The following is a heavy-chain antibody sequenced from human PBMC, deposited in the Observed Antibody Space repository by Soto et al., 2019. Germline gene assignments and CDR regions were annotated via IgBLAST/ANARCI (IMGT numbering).Heavy chain of an antibody. Sequence: PSETLSLTCTVSRGSISSGTNYWAWIRQPPGKGLEWIANIYYSGSTNYNPSLKSRVTISVDTSKNQFSLKLSSVTAADTAVYYCASLREVGATHFDYWGQGTLVTSPQ. D-gene: IGHD1-26*01. CDR1: RGSISSGTNY. CDR3: ASLREVGATHFDY. CDR2: IYYSGST. V-gene: IGHV4-39*07. J-gene: IGHJ4*02.